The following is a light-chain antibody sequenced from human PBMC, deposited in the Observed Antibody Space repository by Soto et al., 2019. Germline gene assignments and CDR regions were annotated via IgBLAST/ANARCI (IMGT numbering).Light chain of an antibody. V-gene: IGKV3-20*01. Sequence: EIVLTQSPGTLSLSPGERATLFCRASQSVSRSYLVWYQQKPGQAPRLLIYGAFNRATGIPDRFSGSGSGTDFTLTISRLEPEDFAVYYCQQYGTSPWTFSQGTKVEMK. CDR1: QSVSRSY. CDR3: QQYGTSPWT. J-gene: IGKJ1*01. CDR2: GAF.